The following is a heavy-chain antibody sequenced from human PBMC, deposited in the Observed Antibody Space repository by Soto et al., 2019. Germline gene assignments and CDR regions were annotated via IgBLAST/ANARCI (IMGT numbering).Heavy chain of an antibody. J-gene: IGHJ4*02. CDR1: GFTFSSYG. CDR2: ISYDGSNK. CDR3: AKGRGYSYGLKGDFDY. D-gene: IGHD5-18*01. Sequence: GGSLRLSCAASGFTFSSYGMHWVRQAPGKGLEWVAVISYDGSNKYYADSVKGRFTISRDNSKNTLYLQMNSLRAEDTAVYYCAKGRGYSYGLKGDFDYWGQGTLVTVSS. V-gene: IGHV3-30*18.